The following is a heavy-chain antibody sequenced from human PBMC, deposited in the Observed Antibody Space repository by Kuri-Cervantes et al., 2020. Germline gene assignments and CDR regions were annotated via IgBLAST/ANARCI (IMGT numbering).Heavy chain of an antibody. D-gene: IGHD6-19*01. CDR2: IGFDGHNE. J-gene: IGHJ4*02. V-gene: IGHV3-33*01. CDR1: GFTFSSYG. Sequence: LSLTCAASGFTFSSYGMHWVRQAPGKGLEGVAVIGFDGHNEDYADSVKGRFTISRDNSKSTLYLQMNSLRAEDTAVYYCASIYGYSTGEGGFWGQGTLVTVSS. CDR3: ASIYGYSTGEGGF.